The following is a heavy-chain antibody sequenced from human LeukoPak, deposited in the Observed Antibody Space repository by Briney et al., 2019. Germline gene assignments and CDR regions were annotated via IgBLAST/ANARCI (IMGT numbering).Heavy chain of an antibody. J-gene: IGHJ6*02. CDR3: ARDLRLAV. CDR1: GGSISSYY. Sequence: SETLSLTCTVSGGSISSYYWSWIRQPPGKGLEGIGDIYYSGSTNYNPSLQSRVTISVDTSKNQFSLKLSSVTAAETAVYYCARDLRLAVWGQGTTVTVSS. D-gene: IGHD3-16*01. CDR2: IYYSGST. V-gene: IGHV4-59*01.